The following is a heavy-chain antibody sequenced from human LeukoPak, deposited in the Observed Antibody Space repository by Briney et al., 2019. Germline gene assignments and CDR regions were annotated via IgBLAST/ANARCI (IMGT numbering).Heavy chain of an antibody. Sequence: GGSLRLSCAASGFTFSSYWMTWVRQAPGKGLEWVANINQDGSENYYVDSVKGRFTISRDNAKNSLYLQMNSLRAEDTAVYYCASGGGPFDIWGQGTVVTVSS. V-gene: IGHV3-7*01. CDR2: INQDGSEN. CDR3: ASGGGPFDI. J-gene: IGHJ3*02. CDR1: GFTFSSYW. D-gene: IGHD2-15*01.